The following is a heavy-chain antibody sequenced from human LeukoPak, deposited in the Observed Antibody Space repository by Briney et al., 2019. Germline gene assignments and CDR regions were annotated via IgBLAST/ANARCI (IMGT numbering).Heavy chain of an antibody. Sequence: SETLSLTCTVSGGSIINHYWSWIRQPAGKGPEWIGRIYSSGSANYSPSPKSRVSMSIDTSNNHFSLNLTSVTAADTALYFCARDVRYASGWSTPESWGQGTLVTVSS. D-gene: IGHD6-19*01. V-gene: IGHV4-4*07. CDR2: IYSSGSA. J-gene: IGHJ5*02. CDR1: GGSIINHY. CDR3: ARDVRYASGWSTPES.